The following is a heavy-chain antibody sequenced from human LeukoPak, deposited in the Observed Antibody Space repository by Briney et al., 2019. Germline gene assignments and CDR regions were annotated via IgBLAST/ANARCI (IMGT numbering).Heavy chain of an antibody. Sequence: ASVKVSCXASGYTFTGYYMHWVRQAPGQGLEWMGRINPNSGGTNYAQKFQGRVTMTRDTSISTAYMELSRLRSDDTAVYYCAREGLSRVAAAGTEGFDYWGQGTLVTVSS. J-gene: IGHJ4*02. D-gene: IGHD6-13*01. V-gene: IGHV1-2*06. CDR1: GYTFTGYY. CDR2: INPNSGGT. CDR3: AREGLSRVAAAGTEGFDY.